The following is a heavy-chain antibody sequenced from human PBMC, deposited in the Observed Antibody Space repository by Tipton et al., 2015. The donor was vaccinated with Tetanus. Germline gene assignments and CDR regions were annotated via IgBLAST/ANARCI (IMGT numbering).Heavy chain of an antibody. V-gene: IGHV1-69*01. CDR2: IIPIFGTA. Sequence: QVQLVQSGAEVKKPGSSVKVSCKASGGTFSSYAISWVRQAPGQGLEWMGGIIPIFGTANYVQKFQGRVTITADDSTSTAYMELSSLRFEDTAVYYCSRAGHNGVSYWGDGNWGQRTLVAVSS. CDR3: SRAGHNGVSYWGDGN. J-gene: IGHJ4*02. D-gene: IGHD2-8*01. CDR1: GGTFSSYA.